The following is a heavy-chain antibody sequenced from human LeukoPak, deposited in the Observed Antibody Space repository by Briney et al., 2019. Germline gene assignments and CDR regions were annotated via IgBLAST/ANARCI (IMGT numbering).Heavy chain of an antibody. CDR3: ARGGGDY. Sequence: GGSLRLSCAASGFTFSSHFMNWVRQAPGKGLEWVSYISSSGSDIYYADSVKGRFTISRDSAKNSLYLQMNSLRGEDTAVYYCARGGGDYWGQGTLVTVSS. CDR2: ISSSGSDI. V-gene: IGHV3-21*05. CDR1: GFTFSSHF. J-gene: IGHJ4*02.